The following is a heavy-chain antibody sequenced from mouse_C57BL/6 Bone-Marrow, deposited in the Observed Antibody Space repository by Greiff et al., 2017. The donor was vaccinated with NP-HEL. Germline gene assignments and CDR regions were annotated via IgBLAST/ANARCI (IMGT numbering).Heavy chain of an antibody. CDR2: IYPGDGDT. CDR1: GYAFSSSW. D-gene: IGHD1-1*01. V-gene: IGHV1-82*01. J-gene: IGHJ2*01. CDR3: ARGYSRSYDYFDY. Sequence: QVQLQQSGPELVKPGASVKISCKASGYAFSSSWMNWVKQRPGQGLEWIGRIYPGDGDTNYNGKFKGKATLTADKSSSTAYMQLSSLTSEDSAVYFCARGYSRSYDYFDYWGQGTTLTVSA.